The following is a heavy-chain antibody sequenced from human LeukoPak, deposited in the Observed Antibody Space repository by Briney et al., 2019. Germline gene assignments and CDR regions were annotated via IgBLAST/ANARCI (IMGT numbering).Heavy chain of an antibody. V-gene: IGHV3-23*01. D-gene: IGHD1/OR15-1a*01. J-gene: IGHJ6*02. CDR1: GFTFSSYV. CDR2: ISGSDGST. CDR3: ARGNNMAV. Sequence: GGSLRLSCAASGFTFSSYVMNWVRQAPGEGLEWVSTISGSDGSTYYADSVKGRFTISRDTSKNSLDLQMNSLRAEDTAVYYCARGNNMAVWGQGTTVTVSS.